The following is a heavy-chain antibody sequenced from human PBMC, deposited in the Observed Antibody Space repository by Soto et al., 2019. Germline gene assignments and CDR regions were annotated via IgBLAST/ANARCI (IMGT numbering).Heavy chain of an antibody. CDR3: VKDSLGYCSGGSCYRGGFDI. CDR1: GFTFSSYA. CDR2: ISSNGIST. J-gene: IGHJ3*02. V-gene: IGHV3-64D*08. D-gene: IGHD2-15*01. Sequence: GGSLRLSCSASGFTFSSYAMHWVRQAPGKGLEHVSAISSNGISTFYADSVKGRFTVSRDNSKNTLNLQMSSLRAEDTAVYYFVKDSLGYCSGGSCYRGGFDIWGQGTMVTVSS.